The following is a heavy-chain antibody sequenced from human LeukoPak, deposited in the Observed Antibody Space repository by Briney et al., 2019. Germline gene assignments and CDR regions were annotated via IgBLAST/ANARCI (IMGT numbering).Heavy chain of an antibody. CDR2: INPNSGGT. Sequence: ASVKVSCKASGYTFTGYYMHWVRQAPGQGLEWMGWINPNSGGTNYAQKFQGWVTMIRDTSISTAYMELSRLRPDDTAVYYCARSSSSSVGMDVWGQGTTVTVSS. J-gene: IGHJ6*02. V-gene: IGHV1-2*04. D-gene: IGHD6-6*01. CDR3: ARSSSSSVGMDV. CDR1: GYTFTGYY.